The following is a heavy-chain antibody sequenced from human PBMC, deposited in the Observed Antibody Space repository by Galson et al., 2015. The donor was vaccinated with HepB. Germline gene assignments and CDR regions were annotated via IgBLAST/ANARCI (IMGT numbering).Heavy chain of an antibody. D-gene: IGHD2-2*01. CDR1: GFTFSNYG. CDR2: IWYDGSHK. J-gene: IGHJ6*03. CDR3: ARDPSYCSSTSCYYLYYYMDV. V-gene: IGHV3-33*01. Sequence: SLRLSCAASGFTFSNYGMHWVRQAPGTGLEWVADIWYDGSHKYYADSVKGRFAISRDNSKNTLFLQMNSLRAEDTAVYYCARDPSYCSSTSCYYLYYYMDVWGKGTTVAVSS.